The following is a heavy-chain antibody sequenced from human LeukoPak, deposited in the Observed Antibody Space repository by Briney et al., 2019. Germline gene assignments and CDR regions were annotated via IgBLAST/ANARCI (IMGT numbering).Heavy chain of an antibody. CDR1: GGSISSYY. Sequence: SETLSLTCTVSGGSISSYYWSWIRQPPGKGLEWIGYIYYSGSTNYNPSLKSRVTISVDTSKNQFSLKLSSVTAADTAVYYCARAIGDDILTGAAEFDYWGQGTLVTVSS. CDR2: IYYSGST. J-gene: IGHJ4*02. CDR3: ARAIGDDILTGAAEFDY. V-gene: IGHV4-59*12. D-gene: IGHD3-9*01.